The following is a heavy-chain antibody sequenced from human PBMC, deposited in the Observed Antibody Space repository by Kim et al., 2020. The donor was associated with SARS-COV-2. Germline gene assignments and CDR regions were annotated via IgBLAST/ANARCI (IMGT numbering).Heavy chain of an antibody. D-gene: IGHD6-13*01. V-gene: IGHV4-34*01. CDR3: AREGAAAGLVYFQH. Sequence: NPPLKGRVTISVDTSKSQFSLKLSAVTAAGTAVYYCAREGAAAGLVYFQHWGQGTLVTVSS. J-gene: IGHJ1*01.